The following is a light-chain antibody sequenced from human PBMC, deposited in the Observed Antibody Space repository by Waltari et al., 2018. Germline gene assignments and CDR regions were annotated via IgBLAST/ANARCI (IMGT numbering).Light chain of an antibody. CDR2: SAS. J-gene: IGKJ2*01. CDR3: QQYGSSPGA. CDR1: QSVSGSY. V-gene: IGKV3-20*01. Sequence: EIVLTQSPGTLSLSPGERATLSCRASQSVSGSYLAWYQQRPGQAPSLLIYSASNRATGIPDRFSGSGSGTDFTLTISRLEPEDFALYYCQQYGSSPGAFGQGTKLEIK.